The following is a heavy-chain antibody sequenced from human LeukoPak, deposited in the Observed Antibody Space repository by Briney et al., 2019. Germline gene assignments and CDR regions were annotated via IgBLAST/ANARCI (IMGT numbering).Heavy chain of an antibody. CDR3: ARGGYYYDSSGSFDY. CDR1: GGTFSSYA. J-gene: IGHJ4*02. CDR2: IIPILGIA. V-gene: IGHV1-69*04. Sequence: ASVKVSCKASGGTFSSYAISWVRQAPGQGLEWMGRIIPILGIANYAQKFQGRVTITADKSTSTAYMELSSLRSEDTAVYYCARGGYYYDSSGSFDYWGQGTLVTVSS. D-gene: IGHD3-22*01.